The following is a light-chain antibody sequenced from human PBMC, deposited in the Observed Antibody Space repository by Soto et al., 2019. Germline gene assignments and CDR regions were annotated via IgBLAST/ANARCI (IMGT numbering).Light chain of an antibody. CDR1: QSISSNY. V-gene: IGKV3-20*01. CDR3: QQYGSWT. Sequence: EIVLTQSPGTLSVSPGERATLSCRASQSISSNYLAWYQQKPGQAPSLLIYGAASRATGSPDRFSGSGSGKDFTLTIRRLEPAASSIYYCQQYGSWTFGQGTKVEIK. CDR2: GAA. J-gene: IGKJ1*01.